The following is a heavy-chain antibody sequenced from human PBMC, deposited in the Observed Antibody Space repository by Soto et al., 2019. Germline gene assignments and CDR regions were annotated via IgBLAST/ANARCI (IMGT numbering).Heavy chain of an antibody. V-gene: IGHV4-31*06. CDR3: XXXXXEDVLGXXANPIYYYGMDV. CDR1: GGSISXXNYY. CDR2: IYNSGST. Sequence: QVQLQESGPGLVKPSQTMSLTCTVSGGSISXXNYYXTWIRQHPXKGXXWIGYIYNSGSTYYNPSLKSRIXISLATSXXXXXXXXXXXXXXXXXXXXXXXXXEDVLGXXANPIYYYGMDVGGQGTTVTVSS. J-gene: IGHJ6*02.